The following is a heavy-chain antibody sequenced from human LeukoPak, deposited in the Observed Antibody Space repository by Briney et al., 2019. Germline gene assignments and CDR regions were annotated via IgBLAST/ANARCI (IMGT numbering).Heavy chain of an antibody. V-gene: IGHV3-23*01. D-gene: IGHD3-10*01. CDR1: GFTFSSCA. Sequence: GGSLRLSCAASGFTFSSCAMSWVRQAPGKGLEWVSAISGSGGNTYHADSVKGRFTISRDNSKNTLYLQMNSLRVEDTAIYYRAKAPRNTMVRGAFDNWGQGTMVTVSS. CDR3: AKAPRNTMVRGAFDN. J-gene: IGHJ3*02. CDR2: ISGSGGNT.